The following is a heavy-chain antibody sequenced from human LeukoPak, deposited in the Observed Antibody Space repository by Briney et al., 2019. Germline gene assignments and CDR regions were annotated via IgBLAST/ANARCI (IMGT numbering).Heavy chain of an antibody. CDR3: ARVPRSGWYFDY. CDR1: GFTFSSYG. J-gene: IGHJ4*02. Sequence: GGSLRLSRAASGFTFSSYGMHWVRQAPGKGLEWVAVISYDGSNKYYADSVKGRFTISRDNSKNTLYLQMNSLRAEDTAVYYCARVPRSGWYFDYWGQGTLVTVSS. V-gene: IGHV3-30*03. D-gene: IGHD6-19*01. CDR2: ISYDGSNK.